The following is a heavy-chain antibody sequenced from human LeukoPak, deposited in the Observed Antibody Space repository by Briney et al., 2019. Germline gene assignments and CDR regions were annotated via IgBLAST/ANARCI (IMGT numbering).Heavy chain of an antibody. J-gene: IGHJ4*02. Sequence: GGSLRLSCAASGFTFSSYWMSWVRQAPGKGLEWVANIQQDGSEKYYVDSVKGRFTISRDNAKNSLYLQMNSLRAEDTAVYYCARDDPYCSGGSCYSNSFDYWGQGTLVTVSS. CDR2: IQQDGSEK. CDR3: ARDDPYCSGGSCYSNSFDY. CDR1: GFTFSSYW. V-gene: IGHV3-7*01. D-gene: IGHD2-15*01.